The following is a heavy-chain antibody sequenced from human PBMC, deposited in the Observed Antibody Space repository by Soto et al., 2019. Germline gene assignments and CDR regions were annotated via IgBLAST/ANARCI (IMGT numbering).Heavy chain of an antibody. Sequence: LSLPCTVSGGSISSSSYYWGWIRQPPGKGLEWIGSIYYSGSTYYNPSLKSRVTISVDTSKNQFSLKLSSVTAADTAVYYCARQTYGLVDYWGQGTLVTVSS. CDR1: GGSISSSSYY. CDR3: ARQTYGLVDY. V-gene: IGHV4-39*01. CDR2: IYYSGST. J-gene: IGHJ4*02. D-gene: IGHD1-26*01.